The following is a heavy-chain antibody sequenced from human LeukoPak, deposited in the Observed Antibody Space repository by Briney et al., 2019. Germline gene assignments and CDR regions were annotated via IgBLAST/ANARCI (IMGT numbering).Heavy chain of an antibody. CDR2: INHSGST. CDR3: ARGRYSFAY. Sequence: SETLSLTCAVYGGSFSGYYWSWIRQPPGKGLEWIGEINHSGSTNYNPSLKSRVTISVDTSKNQFSLDLRSVTAADTAVYYCARGRYSFAYWGQGTLVTVSS. V-gene: IGHV4-34*01. D-gene: IGHD5-18*01. J-gene: IGHJ4*02. CDR1: GGSFSGYY.